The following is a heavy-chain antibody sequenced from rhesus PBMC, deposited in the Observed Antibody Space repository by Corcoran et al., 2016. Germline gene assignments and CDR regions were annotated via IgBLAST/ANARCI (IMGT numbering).Heavy chain of an antibody. V-gene: IGHV4-160*01. D-gene: IGHD5-42*01. Sequence: QVQLQESGPGLVKPSETLSLTCAVSGGSISSNYWSGIRQPQGKGLEWIGYVYGSSGSPYYNPSRKSRVTISTDPSKNQFSLKLSSVTAADTAVYYCARRGYSGYRVRDWGQGVLVTVSS. J-gene: IGHJ4*01. CDR1: GGSISSNY. CDR3: ARRGYSGYRVRD. CDR2: VYGSSGSP.